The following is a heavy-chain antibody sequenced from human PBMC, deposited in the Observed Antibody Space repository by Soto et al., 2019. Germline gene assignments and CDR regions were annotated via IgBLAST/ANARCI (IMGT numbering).Heavy chain of an antibody. Sequence: QAQLVQSGAEVKKPGASVKVSCQAGGYTFADYGISWVRQAPGQGLEWVGWIGPYNGNTNYAQNLQDRVTMTTDTSTNTAYMELRSLRSDDTALYYCARCYCTVGSCYTCWPFDLWGRGTLLTGSS. D-gene: IGHD2-15*01. CDR1: GYTFADYG. V-gene: IGHV1-18*01. CDR2: IGPYNGNT. J-gene: IGHJ2*01. CDR3: ARCYCTVGSCYTCWPFDL.